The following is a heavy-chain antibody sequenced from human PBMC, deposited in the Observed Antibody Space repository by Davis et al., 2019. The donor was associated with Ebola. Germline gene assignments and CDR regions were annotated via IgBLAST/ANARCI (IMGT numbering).Heavy chain of an antibody. Sequence: SETLSLTCTVSGGSISSYYWSWIRQHPGKGLEWIGYIYYSGSTYYNPSLKSRVTISVDTSKNQFSLKLSSVTAADTAVYYCARVIGYYYDSSGYYSYWYFDLWGRGTLVAVSS. CDR3: ARVIGYYYDSSGYYSYWYFDL. V-gene: IGHV4-59*06. CDR2: IYYSGST. D-gene: IGHD3-22*01. CDR1: GGSISSYY. J-gene: IGHJ2*01.